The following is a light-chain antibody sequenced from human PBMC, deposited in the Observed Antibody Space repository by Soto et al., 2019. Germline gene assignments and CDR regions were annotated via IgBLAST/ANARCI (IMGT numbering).Light chain of an antibody. CDR3: QSYDTGLSGSRV. V-gene: IGLV1-40*01. CDR1: SSNIGAGYD. Sequence: QSVLTQPPSVSGAPGQTVTISCTGSSSNIGAGYDVHWYQQLPGTAPKLLIYGNKNRPPGVPDRFSGSRSDTSASLAITGLQADDEADYYCQSYDTGLSGSRVFVSGTKVTVL. CDR2: GNK. J-gene: IGLJ1*01.